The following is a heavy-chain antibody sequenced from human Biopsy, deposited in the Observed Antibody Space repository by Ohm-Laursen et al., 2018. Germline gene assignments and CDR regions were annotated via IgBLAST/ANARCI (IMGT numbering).Heavy chain of an antibody. CDR2: IWYDGSSE. CDR3: ARDPIVGSKADGMDV. CDR1: GFTFRVYA. D-gene: IGHD1-26*01. J-gene: IGHJ6*02. V-gene: IGHV3-33*01. Sequence: SLRLSCSASGFTFRVYAMHSVRQAPGKGLEWVAIIWYDGSSEYYADSGKSRFTISRDNSRNTVYRQMNSLRAEGTAIYDCARDPIVGSKADGMDVWGQGTRVTVSS.